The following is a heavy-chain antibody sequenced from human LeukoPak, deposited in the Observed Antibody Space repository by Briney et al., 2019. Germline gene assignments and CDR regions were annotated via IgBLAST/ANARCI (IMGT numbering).Heavy chain of an antibody. V-gene: IGHV4-30-4*08. CDR3: ARVHTRGDYFDY. CDR1: GGSISSGDYY. Sequence: PSETLSLTCTVSGGSISSGDYYWSWIRQPPGKGLEWIGYIYYSGSTYYNPSLKSRVTISVDTSKNQFSLQLSSVTAADTAVYYCARVHTRGDYFDYWGQGTLVTVSS. CDR2: IYYSGST. D-gene: IGHD2-15*01. J-gene: IGHJ4*02.